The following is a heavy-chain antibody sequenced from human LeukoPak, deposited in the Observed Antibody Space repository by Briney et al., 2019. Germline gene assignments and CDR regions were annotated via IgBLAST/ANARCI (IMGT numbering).Heavy chain of an antibody. J-gene: IGHJ6*04. CDR1: GFSFSKYW. Sequence: GGSLRLSCAASGFSFSKYWMSWVRQAPGKGLEWVSYISSSGSTIYYADSVKGRFTISRDNAKNSLYLQMNSLRAEDTAVYYCAELGITMIGGVWGKGTTVTISS. CDR2: ISSSGSTI. V-gene: IGHV3-48*03. D-gene: IGHD3-10*02. CDR3: AELGITMIGGV.